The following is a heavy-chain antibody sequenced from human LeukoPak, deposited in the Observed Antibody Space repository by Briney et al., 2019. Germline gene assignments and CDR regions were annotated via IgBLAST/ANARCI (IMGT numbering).Heavy chain of an antibody. D-gene: IGHD3-9*01. J-gene: IGHJ4*02. V-gene: IGHV4-59*01. CDR2: IYYSGST. CDR1: GGSISSYY. CDR3: ARDGDILTGYMRQFDY. Sequence: SETLSLTCTVSGGSISSYYWSWIRQPPGKGLEWIGYIYYSGSTNYNPSLKSRVTISVDTSKNQFSLKLSSVTAADTAVYYCARDGDILTGYMRQFDYWGQGTLVTVSS.